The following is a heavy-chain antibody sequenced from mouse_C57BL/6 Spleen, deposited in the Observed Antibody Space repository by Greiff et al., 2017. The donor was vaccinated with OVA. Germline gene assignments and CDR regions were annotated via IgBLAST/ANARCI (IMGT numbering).Heavy chain of an antibody. CDR3: ARLDSSGWGFAY. CDR1: GFTFTDYY. J-gene: IGHJ3*01. V-gene: IGHV7-3*01. Sequence: EVKLQESGGGLVQPGGSLSLSCAASGFTFTDYYMSWVRQPPGKALEWLGFIRNKANGYTTEYSASVKGRFTISRDNSQSILYLQMNALRAEDSATYYCARLDSSGWGFAYWGQGTLVTVSA. CDR2: IRNKANGYTT. D-gene: IGHD3-2*02.